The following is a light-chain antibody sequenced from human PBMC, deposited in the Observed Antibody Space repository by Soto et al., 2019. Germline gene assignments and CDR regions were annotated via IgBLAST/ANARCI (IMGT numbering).Light chain of an antibody. Sequence: EIVLTQSPATLSSFPGGRVTLSCRASQAVNTRLAWYQHKPGQAPRLLIYGASSRATGVPDRFSASGSGTDFTLTISRLEPEDFAVYYCQQYGRSPFTFGPGTKVDIK. CDR1: QAVNTR. J-gene: IGKJ3*01. CDR3: QQYGRSPFT. V-gene: IGKV3-20*01. CDR2: GAS.